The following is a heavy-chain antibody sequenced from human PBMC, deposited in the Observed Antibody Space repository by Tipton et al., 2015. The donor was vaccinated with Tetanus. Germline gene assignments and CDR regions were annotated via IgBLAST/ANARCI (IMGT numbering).Heavy chain of an antibody. Sequence: TLSLTCTVSGGSISTYYWSWVRQPPGRGLEWIGNVHNSGSTKYSPSLRSRVTLSVDTSKNQFSLKLSAVTAADTAVYYCARGEDAYKTGNYWGQGTLVTVSS. D-gene: IGHD5-24*01. CDR1: GGSISTYY. CDR3: ARGEDAYKTGNY. J-gene: IGHJ4*02. CDR2: VHNSGST. V-gene: IGHV4-59*01.